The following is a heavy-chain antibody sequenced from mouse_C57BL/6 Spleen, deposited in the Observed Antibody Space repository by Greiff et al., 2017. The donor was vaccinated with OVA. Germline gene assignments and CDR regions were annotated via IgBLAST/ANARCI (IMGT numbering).Heavy chain of an antibody. CDR3: ARESDFDY. CDR2: IYPGDGDT. V-gene: IGHV1-82*01. Sequence: VQLQQSGPELVKPGASVKISCRASGYAFSSSWMNWVKQRPGKGLEWIGRIYPGDGDTNYNGKFKGKATLTADKSSSTAYMQLSSLTSEDSAVYFCARESDFDYWGQGDTLTVSS. J-gene: IGHJ2*01. CDR1: GYAFSSSW.